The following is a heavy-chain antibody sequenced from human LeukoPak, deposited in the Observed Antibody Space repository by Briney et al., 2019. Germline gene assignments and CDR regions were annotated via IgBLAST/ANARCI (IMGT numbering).Heavy chain of an antibody. Sequence: PGGSLRLSCAASGFTFSNAWMSWVRQAPGKGLEWVGRIKSKTDGGTTDYAAPVKGRFTISRDDSKNTLYLQVSSLRAEDTAVYYCATLNSVYDAFDIWGQGTMVTVSS. CDR2: IKSKTDGGTT. CDR3: ATLNSVYDAFDI. J-gene: IGHJ3*02. CDR1: GFTFSNAW. D-gene: IGHD5/OR15-5a*01. V-gene: IGHV3-15*01.